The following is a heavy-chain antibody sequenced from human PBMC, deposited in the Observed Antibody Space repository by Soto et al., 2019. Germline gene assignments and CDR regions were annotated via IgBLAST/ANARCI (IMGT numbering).Heavy chain of an antibody. CDR1: GYTFTGYY. Sequence: ASVKVSCKASGYTFTGYYMHWVRQAPGQGLEWMGWVNPNSGGTNYAQKFQGWVTMTRDTSISTAYMELSRLRADDTAVYYGARGGGRDGYNYFDYWGQGTLVTVSS. CDR3: ARGGGRDGYNYFDY. J-gene: IGHJ4*02. CDR2: VNPNSGGT. D-gene: IGHD2-15*01. V-gene: IGHV1-2*04.